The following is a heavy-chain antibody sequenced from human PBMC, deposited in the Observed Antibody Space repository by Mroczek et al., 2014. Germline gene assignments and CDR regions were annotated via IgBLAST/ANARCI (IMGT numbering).Heavy chain of an antibody. J-gene: IGHJ5*02. D-gene: IGHD2-2*01. V-gene: IGHV4-34*01. CDR2: INHSGST. CDR1: GGSFSGYY. Sequence: QVQLQQWGAGLLKPSETLSLTCAVYGGSFSGYYWSWIRQPPGKGLEWIGEINHSGSTNYNPSLKSRVTISVDTSKNQFSLKLSSVTAADTAVYYCARARGYQLLVRGSWFDPWGQGTLVTVSS. CDR3: ARARGYQLLVRGSWFDP.